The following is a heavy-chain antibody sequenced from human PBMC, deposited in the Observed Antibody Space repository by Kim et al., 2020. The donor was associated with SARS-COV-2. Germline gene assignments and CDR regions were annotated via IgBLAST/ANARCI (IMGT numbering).Heavy chain of an antibody. D-gene: IGHD3-10*01. CDR3: ATGWFGELPGDAFDI. V-gene: IGHV4-39*07. CDR2: IYYSGST. CDR1: GGSISSSSYY. J-gene: IGHJ3*02. Sequence: SETLSLTCTVSGGSISSSSYYWGWIRQPPGKGLEWIGSIYYSGSTYYNPSLKSRVTISVDTSKNQFSLKLSSVTAADTAVYYCATGWFGELPGDAFDIWGQGTMVTVSS.